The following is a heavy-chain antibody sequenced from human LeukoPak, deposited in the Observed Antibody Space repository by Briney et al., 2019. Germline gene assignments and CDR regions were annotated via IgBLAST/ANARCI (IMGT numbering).Heavy chain of an antibody. CDR2: ISYGGGNK. D-gene: IGHD3-10*01. Sequence: PGRSLRLSCATSGFTFSVYDMFWVRQAPGKGLEWVALISYGGGNKYYADSVKGRFTISRDISDNTLYLQMTSLRTEDTGVYYCAKDGGRFGDAFDIWGQGTMVTVSS. J-gene: IGHJ3*02. CDR3: AKDGGRFGDAFDI. CDR1: GFTFSVYD. V-gene: IGHV3-30*18.